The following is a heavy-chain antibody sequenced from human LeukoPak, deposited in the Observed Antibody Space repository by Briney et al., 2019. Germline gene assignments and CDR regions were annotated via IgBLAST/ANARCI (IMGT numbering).Heavy chain of an antibody. J-gene: IGHJ4*02. V-gene: IGHV3-30*02. Sequence: PGGTLRLSCAASGFTFSSYCMHWIRQAPGKGLEWVAFIQYNGGSKYYADSVKGRFTIPRDNSKNTLYLQMTSLGTEDTAVYYCAPRGIAVAGPFDYWGQGALVTVSS. CDR1: GFTFSSYC. D-gene: IGHD6-19*01. CDR2: IQYNGGSK. CDR3: APRGIAVAGPFDY.